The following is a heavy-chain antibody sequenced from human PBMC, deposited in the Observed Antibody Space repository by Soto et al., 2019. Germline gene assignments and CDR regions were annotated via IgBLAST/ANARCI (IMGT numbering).Heavy chain of an antibody. Sequence: TSETLSLTCTVSGGSISSYYWSWIRQPPGKGLEWIGYIYYSGSTNYNPSLKSRVTISVDTSKNQFSLKLSSVTAADTAVYYCARRVPSLLNFDYWGQGTLVTVSS. D-gene: IGHD2-2*01. J-gene: IGHJ4*02. CDR2: IYYSGST. V-gene: IGHV4-59*01. CDR1: GGSISSYY. CDR3: ARRVPSLLNFDY.